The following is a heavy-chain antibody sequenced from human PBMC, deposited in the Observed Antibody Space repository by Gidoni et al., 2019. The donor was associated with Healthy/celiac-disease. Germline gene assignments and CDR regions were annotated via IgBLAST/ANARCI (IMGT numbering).Heavy chain of an antibody. CDR2: IIPIFGTA. CDR1: GATFSSYA. J-gene: IGHJ5*02. Sequence: QVQLVQSGAEVKKPGSSVNVSCKASGATFSSYAISWVRQAPGQGLEWMGGIIPIFGTANYAQKFQGRVTITADESTSTAYMELSSLRSEDTAVYYCARDPQRPLGYSSSSYWFDPWGQGTLVTVSS. D-gene: IGHD6-6*01. CDR3: ARDPQRPLGYSSSSYWFDP. V-gene: IGHV1-69*01.